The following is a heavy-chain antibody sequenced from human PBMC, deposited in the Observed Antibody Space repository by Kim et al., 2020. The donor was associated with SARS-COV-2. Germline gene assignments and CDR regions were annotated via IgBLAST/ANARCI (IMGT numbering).Heavy chain of an antibody. CDR3: ATVGFYDILTGYYNPPSFGY. J-gene: IGHJ4*02. Sequence: MGGFDPEEGEKIYAQKFQGRVTMTEDTSTDTAYMELSSLRSEDTAVYYCATVGFYDILTGYYNPPSFGYWGQGTLVTVSS. D-gene: IGHD3-9*01. CDR2: FDPEEGEK. V-gene: IGHV1-24*01.